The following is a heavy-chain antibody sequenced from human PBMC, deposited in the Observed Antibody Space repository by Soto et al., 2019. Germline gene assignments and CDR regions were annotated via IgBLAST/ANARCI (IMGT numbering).Heavy chain of an antibody. Sequence: GASVKVSCKVSGYTLTEFSMNWVRQAPGKGLEWMGGFHPKDGETLYAQKFQGRVTMTEDTSASTVYMDLSSLRSEDTAVYYCVRDGGDCGYRLNYYYCFGLAVWGQGTTVTVSS. CDR3: VRDGGDCGYRLNYYYCFGLAV. CDR2: FHPKDGET. D-gene: IGHD2-21*02. J-gene: IGHJ6*02. CDR1: GYTLTEFS. V-gene: IGHV1-24*01.